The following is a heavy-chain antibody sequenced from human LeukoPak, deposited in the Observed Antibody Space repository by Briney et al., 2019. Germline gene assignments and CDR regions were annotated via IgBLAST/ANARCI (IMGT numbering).Heavy chain of an antibody. CDR2: IHSSGTT. Sequence: PSETLSLTCTVSGASINTYFRSWFRQPAGKGLEWIGRIHSSGTTNYNPSLKGRVSMSMDMSKNQFSLRLNSLTAADTAVFYCARDIGSRLWGKGTTVIVSS. D-gene: IGHD1-26*01. V-gene: IGHV4-4*07. J-gene: IGHJ6*04. CDR3: ARDIGSRL. CDR1: GASINTYF.